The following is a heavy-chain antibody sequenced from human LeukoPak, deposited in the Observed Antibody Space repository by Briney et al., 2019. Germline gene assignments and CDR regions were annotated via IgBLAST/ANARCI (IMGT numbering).Heavy chain of an antibody. J-gene: IGHJ4*02. CDR2: IYYSGST. CDR3: ATYDSSGYYLLTN. D-gene: IGHD3-22*01. Sequence: SETLSLTCTVSGGSISSSSYYWGWIRQPPGKGLEWIGSIYYSGSTYYNPSLKGRVTISVDTSKNQFSLKLSSVTAADTAVYYCATYDSSGYYLLTNWGQGTLVTVSS. V-gene: IGHV4-39*01. CDR1: GGSISSSSYY.